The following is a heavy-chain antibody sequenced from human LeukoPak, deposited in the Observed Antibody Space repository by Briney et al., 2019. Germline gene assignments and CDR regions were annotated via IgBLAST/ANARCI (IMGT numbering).Heavy chain of an antibody. V-gene: IGHV3-23*01. CDR2: ISGSGGST. Sequence: HAGGSLRLSCAASGFTFSSYAMSWVRQAPGKGLEWVSTISGSGGSTYYADSVKGRFTISRDDSKDTLYLQMNSLRAEDTAVYYCAKDLPTAMAPEGYFDYWGQGTLVTVSS. J-gene: IGHJ4*02. D-gene: IGHD5-18*01. CDR1: GFTFSSYA. CDR3: AKDLPTAMAPEGYFDY.